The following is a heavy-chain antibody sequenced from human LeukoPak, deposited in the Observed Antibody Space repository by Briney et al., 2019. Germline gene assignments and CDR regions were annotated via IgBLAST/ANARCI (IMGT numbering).Heavy chain of an antibody. D-gene: IGHD3-3*01. CDR3: ARDSITIFGVALFDY. V-gene: IGHV1-18*01. Sequence: ASVKVSCKASGYTFTSYGISWVRQAPGQGLEWMGWISAYNGNTNYAQKLQGRVTMTTDTSTSTAYMELRSLRSDDTAVYYCARDSITIFGVALFDYWGQGTLVTVSS. CDR1: GYTFTSYG. CDR2: ISAYNGNT. J-gene: IGHJ4*02.